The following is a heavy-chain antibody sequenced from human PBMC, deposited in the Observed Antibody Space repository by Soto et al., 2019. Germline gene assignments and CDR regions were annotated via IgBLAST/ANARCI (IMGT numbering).Heavy chain of an antibody. J-gene: IGHJ5*02. V-gene: IGHV3-30*18. Sequence: ESGGGVVQPGRSLRLSCAASGFTFSSYGMHWVRQAPGKGLEWVAVISYDGSNKYYADSVKGRFTISRDNSKNTLYLQMNSLRAEDTAVYYCAKDMGYCSSTSCSSDPWGQGTLVTVSS. D-gene: IGHD2-2*01. CDR3: AKDMGYCSSTSCSSDP. CDR1: GFTFSSYG. CDR2: ISYDGSNK.